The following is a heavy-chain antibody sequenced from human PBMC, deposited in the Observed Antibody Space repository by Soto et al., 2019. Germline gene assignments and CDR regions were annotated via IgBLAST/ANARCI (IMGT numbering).Heavy chain of an antibody. CDR3: ATLAVAGEGSDY. Sequence: QVQLVESGGGVVQPGRSLRLSCAASGFTFRIYAIHWVRQAPGKGLEGVAVISYDGSNKYYADSVKGRFTISRDNSKNTLYLQMNSLRAEDTAVYYCATLAVAGEGSDYWGQGTLVTVSS. J-gene: IGHJ4*02. CDR1: GFTFRIYA. V-gene: IGHV3-30-3*01. D-gene: IGHD6-19*01. CDR2: ISYDGSNK.